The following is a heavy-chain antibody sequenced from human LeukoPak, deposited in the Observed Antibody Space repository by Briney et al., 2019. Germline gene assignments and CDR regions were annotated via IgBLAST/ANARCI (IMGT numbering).Heavy chain of an antibody. CDR1: GFIFNSYG. V-gene: IGHV3-30*02. CDR3: ASLVGATYY. J-gene: IGHJ4*02. CDR2: IRYDGSNK. D-gene: IGHD1-26*01. Sequence: PGGSLRLSCAASGFIFNSYGMHWVRQAPGKGLEWVAFIRYDGSNKYYADSVKGRFTISRDNSKNTLYLQMNSLRVEDTAVYYCASLVGATYYWGQGTLVTVSS.